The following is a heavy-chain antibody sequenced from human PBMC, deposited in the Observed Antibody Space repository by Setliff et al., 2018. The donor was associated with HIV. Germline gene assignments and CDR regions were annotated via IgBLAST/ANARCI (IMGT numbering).Heavy chain of an antibody. D-gene: IGHD3-16*01. J-gene: IGHJ6*02. Sequence: GASVKVSCKASGYTFNNYGISWVRQAPGQGLEWMGGIIPIFDTVNYAQKFQGRVTITADESTNTAYMELSSLRSEDTAVYYCARDRRSAITFGGLNAVSISGMDVWGQGTTVTVSS. CDR3: ARDRRSAITFGGLNAVSISGMDV. CDR1: GYTFNNYG. CDR2: IIPIFDTV. V-gene: IGHV1-69*13.